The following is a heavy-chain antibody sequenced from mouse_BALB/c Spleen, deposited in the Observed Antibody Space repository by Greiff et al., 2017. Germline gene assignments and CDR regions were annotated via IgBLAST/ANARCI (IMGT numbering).Heavy chain of an antibody. Sequence: QVQLQQSGAELAKPGASVKMSCKASGYTFTSYWMHWVKQRPGQGLEWIGYINPSTGYTEYNQKFKDKATLTADKSSSTAYMRLSSLTSEDSAVYYCARGGIGNFFAYWGQGTLVTVSA. CDR2: INPSTGYT. V-gene: IGHV1-7*01. D-gene: IGHD2-1*01. CDR1: GYTFTSYW. CDR3: ARGGIGNFFAY. J-gene: IGHJ3*01.